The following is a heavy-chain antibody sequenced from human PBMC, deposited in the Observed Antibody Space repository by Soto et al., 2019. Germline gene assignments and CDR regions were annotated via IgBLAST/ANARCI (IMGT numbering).Heavy chain of an antibody. J-gene: IGHJ5*02. V-gene: IGHV1-2*04. CDR3: ARGRVVTRYNWFDP. D-gene: IGHD3-3*01. CDR2: INPNSGGT. CDR1: GYTFTGYY. Sequence: ASVKVSCKASGYTFTGYYMHWLLQAPGQGLEWMGWINPNSGGTNYAQKFQGWVTMTRDTFISTAYMELSRLRSDDTAVYYCARGRVVTRYNWFDPWGQGTLVTVSS.